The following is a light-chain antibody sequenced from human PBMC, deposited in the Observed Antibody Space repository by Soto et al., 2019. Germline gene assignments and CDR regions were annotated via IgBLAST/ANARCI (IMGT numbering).Light chain of an antibody. V-gene: IGKV2-28*01. J-gene: IGKJ5*01. CDR2: LAS. Sequence: DIVLTQSPLSLPVIPGEPASISCRSSQSLLQSNGNNHVDWYLQRPGQSPQLLLYLASSRASGVPDRFSGSGSGTEFSLEISRVEAEDVGVYYCLQAAQIPLTFGQGTRLEIK. CDR3: LQAAQIPLT. CDR1: QSLLQSNGNNH.